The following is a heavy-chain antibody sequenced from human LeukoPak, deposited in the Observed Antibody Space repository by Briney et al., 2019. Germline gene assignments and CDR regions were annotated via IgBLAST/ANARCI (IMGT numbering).Heavy chain of an antibody. Sequence: GGSLRLSCAASGFTFSDYYMSWIRQAPGKGLEWVSYISSSSSYTNNADSVKGRFTISRDNAKNSLYLQMNSLRAEDTAVYYCATNSRYGDVDYWGQGTLVTVSS. CDR2: ISSSSSYT. CDR3: ATNSRYGDVDY. J-gene: IGHJ4*02. CDR1: GFTFSDYY. D-gene: IGHD4-17*01. V-gene: IGHV3-11*06.